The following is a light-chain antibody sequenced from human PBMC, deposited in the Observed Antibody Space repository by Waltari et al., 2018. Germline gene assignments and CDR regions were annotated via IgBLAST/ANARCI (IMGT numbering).Light chain of an antibody. CDR3: QTWATGIFWL. J-gene: IGLJ3*02. V-gene: IGLV4-69*01. Sequence: QVVLTQPPSVSASLGASVKLTCTLASGHNTYAIAWHQQQAEKGPQFLMKVKSDGSHTRGDGIPHRFSGSSSGAERYLTISNLQPEDGADYYCQTWATGIFWLFGGGTKLTVL. CDR1: SGHNTYA. CDR2: VKSDGSH.